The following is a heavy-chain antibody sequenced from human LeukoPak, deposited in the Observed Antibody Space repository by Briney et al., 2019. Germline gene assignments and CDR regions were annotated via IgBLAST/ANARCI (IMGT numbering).Heavy chain of an antibody. CDR2: IIPIFGTA. J-gene: IGHJ3*02. CDR3: ARDRSGSYLNAFDI. CDR1: GYTFTSYA. D-gene: IGHD1-26*01. V-gene: IGHV1-69*06. Sequence: SVKVSCMVSGYTFTSYAISWVRQAPGQGLEWMGGIIPIFGTANYAQKFQGRVTITADKSTSTAYMELSSLRSEDTAVYYCARDRSGSYLNAFDIWGQGTMVTVSS.